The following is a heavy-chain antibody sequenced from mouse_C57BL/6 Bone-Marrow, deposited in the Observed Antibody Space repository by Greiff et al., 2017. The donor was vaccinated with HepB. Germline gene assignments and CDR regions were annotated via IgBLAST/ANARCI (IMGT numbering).Heavy chain of an antibody. CDR1: GFTFSSYG. CDR3: ARNYKGYFDV. V-gene: IGHV5-6*01. Sequence: EVQVVESGGDLVKPGGSLKLSCAASGFTFSSYGMSWVRQTPDKRLEWVATISSGGSYTYYPDSVKGRFTISRDNAKNTLYLQMSSLKSEDTAMYYCARNYKGYFDVWGTGTTVTVSS. CDR2: ISSGGSYT. D-gene: IGHD2-12*01. J-gene: IGHJ1*03.